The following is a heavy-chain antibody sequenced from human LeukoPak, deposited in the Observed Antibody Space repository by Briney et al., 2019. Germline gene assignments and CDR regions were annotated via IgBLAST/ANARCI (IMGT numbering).Heavy chain of an antibody. CDR2: IYYSGST. CDR1: GGSISSSSYY. CDR3: ASTYAGRYFDY. D-gene: IGHD6-13*01. V-gene: IGHV4-61*05. J-gene: IGHJ4*02. Sequence: SETLSLTCTVSGGSISSSSYYWGWIRQPPGKGLEWIGYIYYSGSTNYNPSLKSRVTISVDTSKNQFSLKLSSVTAADTAVYYCASTYAGRYFDYWGQGTLVTVSS.